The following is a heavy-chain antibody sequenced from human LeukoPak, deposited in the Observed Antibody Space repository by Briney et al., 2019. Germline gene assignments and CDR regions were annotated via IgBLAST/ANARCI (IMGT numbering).Heavy chain of an antibody. CDR2: ISYDGSKE. CDR1: GFTFSSYG. D-gene: IGHD2-15*01. J-gene: IGHJ4*02. V-gene: IGHV3-30*18. Sequence: GGSLRLSCAASGFTFSSYGMHWVRQAPGKGPEWVAAISYDGSKEYYADSVKGRFSISRDNSKNTLHLQINSLRAEDTAVFYCAKGKALLEYYFDYWGQGTLVTVSS. CDR3: AKGKALLEYYFDY.